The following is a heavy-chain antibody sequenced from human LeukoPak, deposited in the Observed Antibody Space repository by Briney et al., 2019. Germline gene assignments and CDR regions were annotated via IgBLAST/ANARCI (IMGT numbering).Heavy chain of an antibody. V-gene: IGHV1-69*01. CDR2: IIPIFGTA. Sequence: SVKVSCKASGGTFSSYAISWVRQAPGQGREGMGGIIPIFGTANYAQKFQGRVTITADESTSTAYMELSSLRSEDTAAYYCARSIAAAGTGDFDYWGQGTLVTVSS. CDR3: ARSIAAAGTGDFDY. D-gene: IGHD6-13*01. CDR1: GGTFSSYA. J-gene: IGHJ4*02.